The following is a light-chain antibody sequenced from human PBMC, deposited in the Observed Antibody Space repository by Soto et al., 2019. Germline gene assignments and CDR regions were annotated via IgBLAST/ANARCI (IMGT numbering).Light chain of an antibody. V-gene: IGLV2-14*01. CDR1: SSDVGGYNF. J-gene: IGLJ3*02. CDR3: SSYINSSTLV. Sequence: QSALTQPASVSGSPGQSITISCTGTSSDVGGYNFVSWYQQHPGKAPKLVIYEDSNRPSGVSNRFSGSKSGNTASLTISGLQAEDEADYYCSSYINSSTLVFGGGTKVTVL. CDR2: EDS.